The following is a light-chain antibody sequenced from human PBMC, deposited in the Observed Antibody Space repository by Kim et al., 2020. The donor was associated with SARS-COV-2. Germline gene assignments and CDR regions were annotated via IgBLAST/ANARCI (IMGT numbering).Light chain of an antibody. CDR3: SSYTGTRVF. Sequence: PGQSVTISCTGTSSDGGSYNRVSWFQQAPGTAPKVMIYEVSNRPSGVPDRFSGSKSGNTASLTISGLQAEDEADYYCSSYTGTRVFFGGGTKLTVL. CDR2: EVS. CDR1: SSDGGSYNR. J-gene: IGLJ2*01. V-gene: IGLV2-18*02.